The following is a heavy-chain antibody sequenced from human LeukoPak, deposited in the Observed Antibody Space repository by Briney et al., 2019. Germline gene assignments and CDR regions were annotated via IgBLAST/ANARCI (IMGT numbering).Heavy chain of an antibody. V-gene: IGHV3-48*04. J-gene: IGHJ6*02. D-gene: IGHD5-12*01. Sequence: GGSLRLSCAASGFTFSSYSMNWVRQAPGKGLEWVSYISSSSSTIYYADSVKGRFTISRDNAKNSLYLQMNSLRAEDTAVYYCASLTLIVAARMDVWGQGTTVTVSS. CDR2: ISSSSSTI. CDR3: ASLTLIVAARMDV. CDR1: GFTFSSYS.